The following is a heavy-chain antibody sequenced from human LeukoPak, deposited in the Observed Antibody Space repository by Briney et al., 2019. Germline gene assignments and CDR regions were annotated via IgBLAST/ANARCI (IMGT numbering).Heavy chain of an antibody. D-gene: IGHD1-1*01. J-gene: IGHJ4*02. CDR3: ASVTTGSIFDY. V-gene: IGHV4-39*01. CDR1: GGSISRTNYH. Sequence: SETLSLTCTVSGGSISRTNYHWGWIRQPPGKDLEWIGSIYYSGSTYYNPSLKSRVTISVDTSKNQFSLRLSSVTAADTAVYYCASVTTGSIFDYWGQGTLVTVSS. CDR2: IYYSGST.